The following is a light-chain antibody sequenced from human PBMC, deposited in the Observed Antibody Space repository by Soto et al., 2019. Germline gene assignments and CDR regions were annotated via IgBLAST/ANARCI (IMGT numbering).Light chain of an antibody. CDR2: EVN. Sequence: QSVLTQPPSASGSPGQSVTISCTGTSSDVGGHNYVSWYQQHPGKAPKLMIYEVNKRPSGVPDRFSGSKSGNTASLTVSGLQAEDEADYYCSSCGGSSNLDVVFGGGTKLTVL. CDR3: SSCGGSSNLDVV. CDR1: SSDVGGHNY. J-gene: IGLJ2*01. V-gene: IGLV2-8*01.